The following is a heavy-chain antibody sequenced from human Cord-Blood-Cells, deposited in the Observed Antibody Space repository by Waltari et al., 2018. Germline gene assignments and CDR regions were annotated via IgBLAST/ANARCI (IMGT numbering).Heavy chain of an antibody. CDR3: ARVYLRDYFDY. V-gene: IGHV3-7*01. Sequence: EVQLVESGGGLVQPGGSLRLSCAASGFTFSSYWMSWVRQAPGEGRVWGANIKEVGSEKYYVDSGKGRFTISGDNAKNSLYLQMNSLGAEDTAVYYCARVYLRDYFDYWGQGTLVTVSS. CDR1: GFTFSSYW. J-gene: IGHJ4*02. CDR2: IKEVGSEK. D-gene: IGHD4-17*01.